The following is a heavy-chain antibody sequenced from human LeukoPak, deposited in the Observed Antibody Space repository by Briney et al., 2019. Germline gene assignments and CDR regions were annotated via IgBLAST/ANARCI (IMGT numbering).Heavy chain of an antibody. CDR2: IYYSGST. Sequence: SETLSLTCTVSGGSISSYYWSWIRQHPGKGLEWIGYIYYSGSTYYNPSLKSRVTISVDTSKNQFSLKLSSVTAADTAVYYCARDRGNPYAFDIWGQGTMVTVSS. CDR1: GGSISSYY. J-gene: IGHJ3*02. CDR3: ARDRGNPYAFDI. D-gene: IGHD3-10*01. V-gene: IGHV4-59*06.